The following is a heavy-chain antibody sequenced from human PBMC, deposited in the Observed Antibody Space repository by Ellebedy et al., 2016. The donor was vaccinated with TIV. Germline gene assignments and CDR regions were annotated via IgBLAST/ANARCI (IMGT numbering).Heavy chain of an antibody. Sequence: AASVKVSCKASGYTFTSYYMYWVRQAPGQGLEWMGIINPSGGSTSYAQKFQGRVTMTRDTSISTAYMELSRLRSDDTAVYYCARDSSGLSFDYWGQGTLVTVSS. D-gene: IGHD6-19*01. J-gene: IGHJ4*02. V-gene: IGHV1-46*01. CDR3: ARDSSGLSFDY. CDR2: INPSGGST. CDR1: GYTFTSYY.